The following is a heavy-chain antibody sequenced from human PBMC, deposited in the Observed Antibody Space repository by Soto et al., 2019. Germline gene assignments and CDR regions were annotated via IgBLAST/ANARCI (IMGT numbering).Heavy chain of an antibody. CDR2: IYHGGST. D-gene: IGHD6-19*01. Sequence: QLQLQESGSGLVKPSQTLSLTCAVSGGSISSGGYSWNRIRQPPGKGLDWIGYIYHGGSTYYNPSLKSRVTMSIDRSKNQLSLKLSSTTAADTALYHYARDGSGWAADDAYFDYWGQGTLVAVSS. CDR3: ARDGSGWAADDAYFDY. CDR1: GGSISSGGYS. V-gene: IGHV4-30-2*01. J-gene: IGHJ4*02.